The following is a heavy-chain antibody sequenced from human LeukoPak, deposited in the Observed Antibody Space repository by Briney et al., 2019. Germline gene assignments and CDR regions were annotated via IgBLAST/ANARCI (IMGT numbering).Heavy chain of an antibody. V-gene: IGHV5-51*01. CDR2: IYPGDSDT. CDR1: GYSFTTYW. J-gene: IGHJ6*04. CDR3: ARQQVAYYYYYGMDV. Sequence: GEPLKISCRGSGYSFTTYWMAGLRQMPGKGLKWMGIIYPGDSDTRYSPSFQGQVTISADRSISTAFLQWSSLKASDTAMYYCARQQVAYYYYYGMDVWGKGTTVTVSS. D-gene: IGHD2-15*01.